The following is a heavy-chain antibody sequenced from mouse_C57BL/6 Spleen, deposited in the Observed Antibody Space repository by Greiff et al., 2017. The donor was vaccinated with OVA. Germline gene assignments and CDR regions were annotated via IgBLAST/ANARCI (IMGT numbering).Heavy chain of an antibody. V-gene: IGHV5-4*01. CDR1: GFTFSSYA. Sequence: EVQLVESGGGLVKPGGSLKLSCAASGFTFSSYAMSWVRQTPEKRLEWVGNISAGGGYTYYPDNVKGRFTISRDNAKNNMYLQMSHLKSEDAAMYYCARDRVLASWGQGTLVTVSA. CDR2: ISAGGGYT. J-gene: IGHJ3*01. CDR3: ARDRVLAS. D-gene: IGHD2-14*01.